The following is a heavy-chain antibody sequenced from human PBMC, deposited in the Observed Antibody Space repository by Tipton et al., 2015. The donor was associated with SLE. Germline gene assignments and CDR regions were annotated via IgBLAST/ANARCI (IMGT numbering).Heavy chain of an antibody. CDR3: ARGNFYTFRGYFQH. V-gene: IGHV3-13*05. CDR2: IGTAGDP. J-gene: IGHJ1*01. CDR1: GFTFSSYV. D-gene: IGHD3-10*01. Sequence: SLRLSCAASGFTFSSYVMHWVRQVTGKGLEWVSGIGTAGDPYYAASVKGRFTISRDNAKEYLYLQMNSLRPEDTALYFCARGNFYTFRGYFQHWGQGILVTVSS.